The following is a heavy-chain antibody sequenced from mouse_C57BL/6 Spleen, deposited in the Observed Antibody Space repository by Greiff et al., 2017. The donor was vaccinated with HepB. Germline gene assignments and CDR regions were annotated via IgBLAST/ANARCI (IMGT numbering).Heavy chain of an antibody. D-gene: IGHD1-1*01. CDR2: IYPGNGDT. V-gene: IGHV1-80*01. J-gene: IGHJ4*01. Sequence: QVHVKQSGAELVKPGASVKISCKASGYAFSSYWMNWVKQRPGKGLEWIGQIYPGNGDTNYNGKFKGKATLTADKSSSTAYMQLRSLTSEDSAVYFCARDYYGSHAMDYWGRGTSVTVSS. CDR1: GYAFSSYW. CDR3: ARDYYGSHAMDY.